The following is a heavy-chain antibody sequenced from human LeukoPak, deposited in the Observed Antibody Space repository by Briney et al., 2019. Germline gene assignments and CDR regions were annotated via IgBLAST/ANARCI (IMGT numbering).Heavy chain of an antibody. D-gene: IGHD4-11*01. V-gene: IGHV1-8*01. CDR1: GYTFTSYD. J-gene: IGHJ6*02. CDR2: MNPNSGNT. Sequence: ASVKVSCKASGYTFTSYDINWVRQATGQGLEWMGWMNPNSGNTGYAQKFQGRVTMIRNTSISTAYMELSSLRSEDTAVYYCARDEDSNYSHYYYYGMDVWGQGTTVTVSS. CDR3: ARDEDSNYSHYYYYGMDV.